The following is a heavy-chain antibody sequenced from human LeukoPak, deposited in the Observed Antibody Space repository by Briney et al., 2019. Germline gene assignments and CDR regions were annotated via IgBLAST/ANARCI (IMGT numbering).Heavy chain of an antibody. J-gene: IGHJ5*02. D-gene: IGHD3-22*01. Sequence: GGSLRLSCAVSGFTFSNAWMTWVRQAPGKGLEWVGRIKSKTDGGTRDCAAPVKGRFTISGDDSKNTLYLQMNSLKTEDTAVYYCTTTYGRNYDSSSYYLWGQGTLVTVSS. CDR3: TTTYGRNYDSSSYYL. V-gene: IGHV3-15*01. CDR2: IKSKTDGGTR. CDR1: GFTFSNAW.